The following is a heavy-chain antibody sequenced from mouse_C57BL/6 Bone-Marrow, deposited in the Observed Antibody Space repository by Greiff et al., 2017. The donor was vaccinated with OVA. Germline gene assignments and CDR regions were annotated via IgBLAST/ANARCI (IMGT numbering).Heavy chain of an antibody. V-gene: IGHV1-19*01. CDR3: AKRTNWDEFAY. J-gene: IGHJ3*01. Sequence: EVQLQQSGPVLVKPGASVKMSCKASGYTFTDYYMNWVKQSHGKSLEWIGVINPYNGGTSYNQKFKGKATLTVDKSSSTAYMELNSLTSEDSAVYDCAKRTNWDEFAYWGQGTLVTVSA. D-gene: IGHD4-1*01. CDR2: INPYNGGT. CDR1: GYTFTDYY.